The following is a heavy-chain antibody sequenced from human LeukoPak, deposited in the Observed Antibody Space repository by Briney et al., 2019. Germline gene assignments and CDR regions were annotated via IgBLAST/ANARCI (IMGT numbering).Heavy chain of an antibody. V-gene: IGHV4-59*08. J-gene: IGHJ6*02. Sequence: PSETLSLTCTVSGGSISNYYWNWIRQPPGKGLEWIGYIYYSGSTNYNPSLKSRVTISVDTSKNQFSLKLSSMTAADTAVYYCARSDCSTTSCVAYYGMDVWGQETTVTVSS. CDR3: ARSDCSTTSCVAYYGMDV. D-gene: IGHD2-2*01. CDR2: IYYSGST. CDR1: GGSISNYY.